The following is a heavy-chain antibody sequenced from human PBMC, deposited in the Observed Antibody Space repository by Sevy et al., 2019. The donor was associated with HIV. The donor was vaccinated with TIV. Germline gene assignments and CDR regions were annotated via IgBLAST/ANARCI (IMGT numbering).Heavy chain of an antibody. CDR1: GFTFSTYA. D-gene: IGHD1-20*01. J-gene: IGHJ4*02. CDR2: ISFDGSNK. CDR3: ARATLSFITGTADFDC. Sequence: GGSLRLSCAASGFTFSTYAMHWVRQAPGKGLEWVAVISFDGSNKYYADSVKGRLTISRDNSKNTLYLQMDSLRPEDTAVYYCARATLSFITGTADFDCWGQGTLVTVSS. V-gene: IGHV3-30-3*01.